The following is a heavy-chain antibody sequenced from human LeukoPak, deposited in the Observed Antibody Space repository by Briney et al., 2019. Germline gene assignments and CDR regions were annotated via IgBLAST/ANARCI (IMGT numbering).Heavy chain of an antibody. D-gene: IGHD1-26*01. V-gene: IGHV1-69*13. CDR2: IIPIFGTA. J-gene: IGHJ3*02. CDR3: ACQVGSGGAFDI. Sequence: GASAKVSCKASGCTFSSYAISWVRQPPGQGLEWMGGIIPIFGTANYAQKFQGRVTITADGSTSTAYMGLSSVISEDTAVYYSACQVGSGGAFDIWGQGTMVTVSS. CDR1: GCTFSSYA.